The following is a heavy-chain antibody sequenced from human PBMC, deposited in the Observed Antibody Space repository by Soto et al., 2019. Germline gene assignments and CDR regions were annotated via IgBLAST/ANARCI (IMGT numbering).Heavy chain of an antibody. J-gene: IGHJ6*02. V-gene: IGHV1-69*12. CDR1: GGTFSSYA. Sequence: QVQLVQSGAEVKKPGSSVKVSCKASGGTFSSYAISWVRQAPGQGLEWMGGIIPIFGTANYAQKFQGRVTITADESTSTAYMERSGLRSEDTAVYYWARDKVDSSGWYGRMDVWGQGTTVTVSS. CDR3: ARDKVDSSGWYGRMDV. D-gene: IGHD6-19*01. CDR2: IIPIFGTA.